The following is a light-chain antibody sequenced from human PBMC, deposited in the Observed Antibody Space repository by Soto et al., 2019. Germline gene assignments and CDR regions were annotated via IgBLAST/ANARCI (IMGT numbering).Light chain of an antibody. CDR1: QSVNFY. V-gene: IGKV3-20*01. CDR2: DAS. CDR3: QQYGDSPVT. J-gene: IGKJ1*01. Sequence: EIALTQSPGSLSLSPGERATLSCRASQSVNFYLAWYQQKPGQAPRLLISDASSRATDVPDRFSGSGSGTDFSLTISRLEPEDFAVYYCQQYGDSPVTFGQGTKVDIK.